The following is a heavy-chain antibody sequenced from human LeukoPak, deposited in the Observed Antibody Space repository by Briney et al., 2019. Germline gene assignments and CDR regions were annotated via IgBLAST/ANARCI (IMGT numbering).Heavy chain of an antibody. V-gene: IGHV1-69*05. Sequence: ASVKVSCKASGGTFSSYAISWVRQAPGQGLEWMGGIIPIFGTANYAQKFQARVTITTDESTSTAYMELSSLRSEDTAVYYCARDRTSYNWYFDLWGRGTLVTVSS. CDR3: ARDRTSYNWYFDL. D-gene: IGHD1-1*01. J-gene: IGHJ2*01. CDR1: GGTFSSYA. CDR2: IIPIFGTA.